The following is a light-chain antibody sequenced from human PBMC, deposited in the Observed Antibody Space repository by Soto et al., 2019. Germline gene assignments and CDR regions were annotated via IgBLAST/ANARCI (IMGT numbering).Light chain of an antibody. CDR1: QTVSTS. J-gene: IGKJ1*01. CDR3: HQYNNWWT. V-gene: IGKV3-15*01. Sequence: EIVLTQSPATLSVSPGERATLSCRASQTVSTSLARYQQKPGRAPRLLIYGASTRASGVPARFSGSGSGTEFTLTISSLQSEDSAVYYCHQYNNWWTFGQGTKVDIK. CDR2: GAS.